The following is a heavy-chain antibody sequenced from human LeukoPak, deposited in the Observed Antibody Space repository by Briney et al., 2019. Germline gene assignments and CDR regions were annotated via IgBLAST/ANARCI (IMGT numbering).Heavy chain of an antibody. CDR2: ISPTGDNK. CDR1: GFNFNTYA. CDR3: AKDLIHGRSCNCYGWFDP. V-gene: IGHV3-23*01. J-gene: IGHJ5*02. Sequence: GGSLRLSCAASGFNFNTYAMSWVRQAPGEGPEWVSAISPTGDNKYYADSVKGRFTISRDNSKNTLYLQMNSLRVDDTAIYYCAKDLIHGRSCNCYGWFDPWGQGTQVTVSS. D-gene: IGHD1-1*01.